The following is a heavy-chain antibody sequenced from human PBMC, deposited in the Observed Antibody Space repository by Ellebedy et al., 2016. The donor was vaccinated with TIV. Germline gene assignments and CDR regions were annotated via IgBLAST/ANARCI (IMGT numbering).Heavy chain of an antibody. CDR2: IFAMADGT. CDR3: AKGPREFLGWWKATAVDY. V-gene: IGHV3-23*01. J-gene: IGHJ4*02. CDR1: GFTFSSSH. D-gene: IGHD3-3*01. Sequence: GESLKISCAASGFTFSSSHMNWVRQAPGKGLEWVSAIFAMADGTYYADSVMGRFTISRDNSKNTLYLQMYRLRAEDTAIYYCAKGPREFLGWWKATAVDYWGQGTLVTVSS.